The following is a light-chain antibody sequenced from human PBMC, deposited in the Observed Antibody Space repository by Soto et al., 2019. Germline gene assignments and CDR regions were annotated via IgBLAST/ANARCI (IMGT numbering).Light chain of an antibody. V-gene: IGKV3-20*01. J-gene: IGKJ2*01. Sequence: EIGLTQSPGTLSLSPGERATLSCRASQSVSSSYLAWYQQKPGQAPRLLIYGASSRATGIPDRFSGSGPGTDFTLTISRLEPEEFEVYSCQQYGYLSPYTFGQGTKLEIK. CDR1: QSVSSSY. CDR2: GAS. CDR3: QQYGYLSPYT.